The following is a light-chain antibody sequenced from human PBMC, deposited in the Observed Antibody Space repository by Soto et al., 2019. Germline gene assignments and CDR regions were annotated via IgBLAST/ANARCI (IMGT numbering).Light chain of an antibody. CDR3: SSYTSSITPYV. V-gene: IGLV2-14*01. Sequence: QSVLTQPASVSWSPGQSITISCTGTITDIGAYNYVSWYQQHPGKAPKLLIYGVSSRPPGVSNRFSGSKSGNAAYLTISGLQADDEAEYYCSSYTSSITPYVFGTGTKVTVL. J-gene: IGLJ1*01. CDR2: GVS. CDR1: ITDIGAYNY.